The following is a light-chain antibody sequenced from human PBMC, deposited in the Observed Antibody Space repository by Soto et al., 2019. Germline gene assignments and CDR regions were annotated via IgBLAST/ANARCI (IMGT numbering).Light chain of an antibody. J-gene: IGKJ2*01. CDR2: AAS. CDR3: QQTNDFPYT. V-gene: IGKV1-12*01. CDR1: HVISSW. Sequence: DIQMTQSPSSVSASVGDRVTITCRASHVISSWLAWYQQKPGKAPKLLIYAASRLQSGVPSRFRGSESGADFSLTISSLQPEDVATYYCQQTNDFPYTFGQGTKLEIK.